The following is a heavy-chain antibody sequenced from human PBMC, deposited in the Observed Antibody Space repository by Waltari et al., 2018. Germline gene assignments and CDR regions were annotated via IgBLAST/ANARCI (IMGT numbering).Heavy chain of an antibody. J-gene: IGHJ3*02. CDR1: GFTFSSYS. V-gene: IGHV3-21*01. Sequence: EVQLVESGGGLVKPGGSLRLSCAASGFTFSSYSMNWVRQAPGKGLEWVSSISSSSSYIYYADSVKGRFTISRDNAKNSLYLQMNSLRAEDTAVYYCAMLQAPYSSSWYTAFDIWGQGTMVTVSS. D-gene: IGHD6-13*01. CDR3: AMLQAPYSSSWYTAFDI. CDR2: ISSSSSYI.